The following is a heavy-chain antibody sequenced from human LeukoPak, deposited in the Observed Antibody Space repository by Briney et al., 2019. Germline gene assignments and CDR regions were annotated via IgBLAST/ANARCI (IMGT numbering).Heavy chain of an antibody. J-gene: IGHJ4*02. V-gene: IGHV3-49*04. CDR2: IRRRAYGGAA. CDR3: SRNGLVDFAY. Sequence: PGQSLRLSCTTSGFAFDDFATSWVRQPAGKGLEWVGFIRRRAYGGAAEYAASVKGRFIISRDDSKGIAYLQMNSLKTEDTAVYYCSRNGLVDFAYWGQRSRVIVSP. CDR1: GFAFDDFA.